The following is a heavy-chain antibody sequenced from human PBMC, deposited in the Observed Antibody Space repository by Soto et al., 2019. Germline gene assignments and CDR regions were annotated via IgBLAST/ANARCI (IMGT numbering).Heavy chain of an antibody. CDR1: GFTFSSYS. V-gene: IGHV3-48*02. D-gene: IGHD3-22*01. CDR3: ARDRSGYYDSSGYYRFDY. Sequence: GGSLRLSCAASGFTFSSYSMNWVRQAPGKGLEWVSYISSSSSTIYYADSVKGRFTISRDNAKNSLYLQMNSLRDEDTAVYYCARDRSGYYDSSGYYRFDYWGQGTLVTVSS. CDR2: ISSSSSTI. J-gene: IGHJ4*02.